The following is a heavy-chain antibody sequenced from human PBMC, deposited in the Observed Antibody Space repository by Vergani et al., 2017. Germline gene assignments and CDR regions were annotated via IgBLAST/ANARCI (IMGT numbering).Heavy chain of an antibody. CDR3: TTGFPGSSWSTY. CDR1: GFTFTNFA. D-gene: IGHD6-13*01. CDR2: VRNKEDGGTP. V-gene: IGHV3-49*04. J-gene: IGHJ4*01. Sequence: EVQLLESGGNLVQPGGSLRLSCAASGFTFTNFAMTWVRQAPGEGLEWVGFVRNKEDGGTPEHAASVKGRFTISRDDSKAIAYLQMNSLKTEDTAVYYCTTGFPGSSWSTYWGQGTLVTVSS.